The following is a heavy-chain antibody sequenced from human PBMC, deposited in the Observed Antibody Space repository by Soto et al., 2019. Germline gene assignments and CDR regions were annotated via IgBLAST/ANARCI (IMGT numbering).Heavy chain of an antibody. CDR1: GGSVNSAGHY. Sequence: QVQLQESGPGLVKPSQPLSLSCSVSGGSVNSAGHYWSWIRQHPGKGLEWSGYIYYGGRTDFNPSFKSRVLIAVDTSKNQFSLKLNSVTVADTAVYYCTRSRGDRSGYFPDASDIGGQGTMVTVSS. D-gene: IGHD3-22*01. CDR2: IYYGGRT. V-gene: IGHV4-31*03. CDR3: TRSRGDRSGYFPDASDI. J-gene: IGHJ3*02.